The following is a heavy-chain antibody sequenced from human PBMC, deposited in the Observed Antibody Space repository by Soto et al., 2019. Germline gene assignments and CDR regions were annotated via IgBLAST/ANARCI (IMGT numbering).Heavy chain of an antibody. J-gene: IGHJ5*02. Sequence: QAGGSLRLSCSASGFTFSSYAMHWVRQAPGKGLEYVSAISSNGGSTYYADSVKGRFTISRDNSKNTLYLQMSSLRAEDTAVYYCVKGNSISSKNSHLPNRNWFDPWGQGTLVTVSS. CDR2: ISSNGGST. D-gene: IGHD6-13*01. CDR1: GFTFSSYA. V-gene: IGHV3-64D*06. CDR3: VKGNSISSKNSHLPNRNWFDP.